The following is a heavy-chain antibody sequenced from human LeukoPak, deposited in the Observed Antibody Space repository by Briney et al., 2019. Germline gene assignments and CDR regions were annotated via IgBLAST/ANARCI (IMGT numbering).Heavy chain of an antibody. CDR1: GFTVSNYA. CDR2: ISGRDDSA. J-gene: IGHJ4*02. CDR3: AKWGDYDILTGYYDPDY. V-gene: IGHV3-23*01. D-gene: IGHD3-9*01. Sequence: GGSLRLSCAASGFTVSNYAMYWVRQAPGKGLEWVSAISGRDDSAYYADSVKGRFAISRDTSKNTLFLQMNSLRAEDTAVYYCAKWGDYDILTGYYDPDYWGQGTLVTVSS.